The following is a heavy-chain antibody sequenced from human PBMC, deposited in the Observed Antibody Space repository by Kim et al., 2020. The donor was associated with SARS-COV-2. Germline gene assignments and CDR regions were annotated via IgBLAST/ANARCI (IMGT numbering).Heavy chain of an antibody. Sequence: GGSLRLSCAASGFTFRTYAFHWVRQALGKGLEWVAVMSYDGSTKYYADSVRGRFTISRDNSKNTLYLQMNGLSVEETAVYYCARVSVEGRLLLPNFDYWGQGTLVTVSS. V-gene: IGHV3-30*04. J-gene: IGHJ4*02. CDR3: ARVSVEGRLLLPNFDY. CDR1: GFTFRTYA. D-gene: IGHD6-6*01. CDR2: MSYDGSTK.